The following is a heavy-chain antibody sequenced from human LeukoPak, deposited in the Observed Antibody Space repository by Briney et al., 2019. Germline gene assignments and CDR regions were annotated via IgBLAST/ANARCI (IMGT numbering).Heavy chain of an antibody. V-gene: IGHV4-59*08. D-gene: IGHD6-19*01. CDR2: AYYSGST. Sequence: SEPLSLTCSVFDGSISNYYWSWIRQPPGKGLEWIGYAYYSGSTTYNPPLESRVTISVDTSKNQFSLKLTAVTAADTAVYYCARNSAVATSRSWFDPWGQGTLVTVSS. J-gene: IGHJ5*02. CDR3: ARNSAVATSRSWFDP. CDR1: DGSISNYY.